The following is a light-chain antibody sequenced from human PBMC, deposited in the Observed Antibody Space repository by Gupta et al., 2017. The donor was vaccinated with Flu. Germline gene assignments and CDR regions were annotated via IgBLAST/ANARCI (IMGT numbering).Light chain of an antibody. Sequence: RVAISCSGRNSNIGNNYVYWYQQFPGTAPKLLIYRNNQRPSGVPDRFSASKSGTSASLAISGLRAEDEADYYCATWDDSRSGWVFGGGSKLTVL. CDR2: RNN. V-gene: IGLV1-47*01. J-gene: IGLJ3*02. CDR1: NSNIGNNY. CDR3: ATWDDSRSGWV.